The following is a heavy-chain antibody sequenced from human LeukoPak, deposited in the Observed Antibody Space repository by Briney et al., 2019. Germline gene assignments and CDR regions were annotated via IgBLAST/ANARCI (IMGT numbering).Heavy chain of an antibody. CDR2: ISSSSSTM. Sequence: GGSLRLSCAASGFTFSSYGMNWVRQAPGKGLEWVSYISSSSSTMYYADSVKGRFTISRDNAKNSLYLQMNSLRAEDTAVYYCARPIQRITIFRRHDAFDIWGQGTMVTVSS. V-gene: IGHV3-48*01. D-gene: IGHD3-9*01. CDR3: ARPIQRITIFRRHDAFDI. CDR1: GFTFSSYG. J-gene: IGHJ3*02.